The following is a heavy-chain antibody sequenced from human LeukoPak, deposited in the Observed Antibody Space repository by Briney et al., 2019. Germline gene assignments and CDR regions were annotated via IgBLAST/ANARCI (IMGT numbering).Heavy chain of an antibody. Sequence: PGGSLRLSCPASGFIFRNYGMHWVRQAPGKGLEYVSSINSNGDNTYYADSVRGRFTISRDNSKNMLYLQMGSLTTEDTAVFYCARDSGRAQGWFGPWGQGTLVTVSS. CDR2: INSNGDNT. V-gene: IGHV3-64*02. J-gene: IGHJ5*02. CDR1: GFIFRNYG. D-gene: IGHD5-12*01. CDR3: ARDSGRAQGWFGP.